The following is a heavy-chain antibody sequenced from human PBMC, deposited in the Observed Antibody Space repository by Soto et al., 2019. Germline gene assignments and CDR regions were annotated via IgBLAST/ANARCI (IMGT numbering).Heavy chain of an antibody. CDR3: GKGGGGDHGY. CDR1: GFIFTTSD. V-gene: IGHV3-23*04. J-gene: IGHJ4*02. Sequence: EVQLVESEGGLVQPGGSLRLSCEASGFIFTTSDMSWVRQAPGKGLEWISSITITGDTTHYADSVKGRFTISRDNSRNPVYLEMNNLGVDHTAVFFWGKGGGGDHGYWGQGTLVAVSS. CDR2: ITITGDTT. D-gene: IGHD2-21*02.